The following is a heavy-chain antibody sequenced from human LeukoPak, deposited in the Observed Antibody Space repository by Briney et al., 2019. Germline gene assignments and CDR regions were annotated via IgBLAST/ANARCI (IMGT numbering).Heavy chain of an antibody. CDR2: INWNGGST. D-gene: IGHD3-16*01. V-gene: IGHV3-20*04. Sequence: GGSLRLSCAASGFTFDDYGMSWVRQAPGKGREWVAGINWNGGSTGYADSVKGRFTISRDNAKNSLYLQMNSLRAEDTALYYCARERGKNWFDPWGQGPLVTVSS. J-gene: IGHJ5*02. CDR3: ARERGKNWFDP. CDR1: GFTFDDYG.